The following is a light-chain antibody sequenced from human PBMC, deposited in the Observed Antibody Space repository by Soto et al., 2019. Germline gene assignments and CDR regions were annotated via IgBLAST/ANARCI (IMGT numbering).Light chain of an antibody. CDR2: AAS. V-gene: IGKV1-39*01. Sequence: DIQMTQSPSSLSASVGYRVTITCRASQSISSYLNWYQQKPGKAPKLLIYAASSLQSGVPSRFSGSGSGTDFTLTIRSLQPEDFATYYCQQSYSTPLITFGQGTRLEIK. CDR3: QQSYSTPLIT. J-gene: IGKJ5*01. CDR1: QSISSY.